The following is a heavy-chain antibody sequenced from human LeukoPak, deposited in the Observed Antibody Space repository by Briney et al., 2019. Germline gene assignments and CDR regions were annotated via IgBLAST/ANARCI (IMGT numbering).Heavy chain of an antibody. J-gene: IGHJ4*02. Sequence: SQTLSLTCALSGDSFSSKSAAWNWIRQSPSRGLEWLGRTYYRSKWYNDYAVSVKSRITINPDTSKNQVSLQLNSVTPEDTAVYYCARETSFRYYDFWSGWDYWGQGTLVTVSS. CDR3: ARETSFRYYDFWSGWDY. V-gene: IGHV6-1*01. CDR1: GDSFSSKSAA. D-gene: IGHD3-3*01. CDR2: TYYRSKWYN.